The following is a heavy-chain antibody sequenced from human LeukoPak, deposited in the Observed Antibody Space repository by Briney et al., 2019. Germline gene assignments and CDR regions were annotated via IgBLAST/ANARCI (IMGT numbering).Heavy chain of an antibody. V-gene: IGHV4-38-2*02. CDR2: IYHSGST. CDR3: ARGDSPDLPHTHFDY. J-gene: IGHJ4*02. CDR1: GYSISSGYY. D-gene: IGHD3-22*01. Sequence: PSETLSLTCTVSGYSISSGYYWGWIRQPPGKGLGWIGSIYHSGSTYYNPSLKSRVTISVDTSKNQFSLKLSSVTAADTAVYYCARGDSPDLPHTHFDYWGQGTLVTVSS.